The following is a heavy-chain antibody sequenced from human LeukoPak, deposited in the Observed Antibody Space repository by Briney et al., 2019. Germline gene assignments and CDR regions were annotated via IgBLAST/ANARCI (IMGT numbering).Heavy chain of an antibody. CDR1: GGTFSSYA. J-gene: IGHJ6*03. CDR2: IIPIFGTA. CDR3: ASGPGYCSSTSCYLSADYYYYYYMDV. D-gene: IGHD2-2*01. Sequence: ASVKVSCKASGGTFSSYAISWVRQAPGQWLEWMGGIIPIFGTANYAQKFQGRVTITADESTSTAYMELSSLRSEDTAVYYCASGPGYCSSTSCYLSADYYYYYYMDVWGKGTTVTVSS. V-gene: IGHV1-69*13.